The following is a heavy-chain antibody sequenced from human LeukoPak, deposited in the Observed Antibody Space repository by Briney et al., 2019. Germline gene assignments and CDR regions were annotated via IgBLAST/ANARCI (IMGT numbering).Heavy chain of an antibody. CDR2: INPNSGGT. CDR1: RYTFTDYC. Sequence: GASVKVSCKASRYTFTDYCMHCVRQAPGQGLEWMGWINPNSGGTNFAQKFQGRVAMTRDTSISTAYMELGSLRSDDTAVYYCARAQAHLVPCFTTGGRGPLVTVSS. J-gene: IGHJ4*02. V-gene: IGHV1-2*02. D-gene: IGHD6-6*01. CDR3: ARAQAHLVPCFTT.